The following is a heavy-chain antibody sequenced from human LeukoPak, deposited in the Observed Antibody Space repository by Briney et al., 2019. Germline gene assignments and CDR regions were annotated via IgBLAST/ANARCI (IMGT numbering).Heavy chain of an antibody. CDR1: GFTFSSYA. Sequence: AGGSLRLSCAASGFTFSSYAMSWVRQAPGKGLEWVSAISGSGGSTYYADSAKGRFTISRDNSKNTLYLQMNSLRAEDTAVYYCAKDQEFMRCFDYWGQGTLVTVSS. CDR2: ISGSGGST. V-gene: IGHV3-23*01. D-gene: IGHD3-16*01. CDR3: AKDQEFMRCFDY. J-gene: IGHJ4*02.